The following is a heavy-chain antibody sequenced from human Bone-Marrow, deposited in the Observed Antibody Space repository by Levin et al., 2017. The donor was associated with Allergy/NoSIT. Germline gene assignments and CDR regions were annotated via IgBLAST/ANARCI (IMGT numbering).Heavy chain of an antibody. CDR3: ARGRYYYDSSGWGIDY. J-gene: IGHJ4*02. CDR2: INSDGSST. CDR1: GFTFSSYW. V-gene: IGHV3-74*01. D-gene: IGHD3-22*01. Sequence: GESLKISCAASGFTFSSYWMHWVRQAPGKGLVWVSRINSDGSSTSYADSVKGRFTISRDNAKNTLYLQMNSLRAEDTAVYYCARGRYYYDSSGWGIDYWGQGTLVTVSS.